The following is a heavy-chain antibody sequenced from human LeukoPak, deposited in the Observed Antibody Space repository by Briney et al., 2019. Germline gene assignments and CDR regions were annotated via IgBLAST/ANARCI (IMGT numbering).Heavy chain of an antibody. CDR2: IIPILGIA. D-gene: IGHD2-2*01. J-gene: IGHJ5*02. CDR3: ASLERYCSSTSCSKGKNWFDP. V-gene: IGHV1-69*02. CDR1: GGTFSSYT. Sequence: ASVKVSCKASGGTFSSYTISWVRQAPGQRLEWMGRIIPILGIANYAQKFRGRVTITADKSTSTAYMELSSLRSEDTAVYYCASLERYCSSTSCSKGKNWFDPWGQGTLVTVSS.